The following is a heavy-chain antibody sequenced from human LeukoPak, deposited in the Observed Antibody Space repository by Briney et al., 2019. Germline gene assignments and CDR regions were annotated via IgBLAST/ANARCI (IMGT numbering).Heavy chain of an antibody. V-gene: IGHV4-59*12. D-gene: IGHD2-21*01. CDR2: FYSGGRS. CDR1: GGSINNYY. J-gene: IGHJ5*02. Sequence: SETLSLTCAVSGGSINNYYWSWIRQPPGKGLEWIGYFYSGGRSSFNPSLTSRVTMSVDTSKNQFFLELSSVTAADTAVYFCARYYCIRNYCYSTNWFDTWGQGTLVTVSS. CDR3: ARYYCIRNYCYSTNWFDT.